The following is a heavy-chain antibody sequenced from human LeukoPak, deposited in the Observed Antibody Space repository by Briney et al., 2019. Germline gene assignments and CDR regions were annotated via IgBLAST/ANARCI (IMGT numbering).Heavy chain of an antibody. CDR1: GFTFSNYA. J-gene: IGHJ4*02. D-gene: IGHD3-10*01. V-gene: IGHV3-30*18. CDR3: AKSTGWFGELFKGFDY. CDR2: ISYHGSNN. Sequence: PGGSLRLSCAASGFTFSNYAMHWVRQAPGKGLEWVAVISYHGSNNYYADSVKGRFTISRDNSNNTLYLQMNSLRADDTAVYYCAKSTGWFGELFKGFDYWGQGTLVTVSS.